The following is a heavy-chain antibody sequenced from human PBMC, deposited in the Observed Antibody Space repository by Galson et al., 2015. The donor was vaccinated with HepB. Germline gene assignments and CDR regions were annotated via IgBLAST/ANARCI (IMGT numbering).Heavy chain of an antibody. CDR3: ARDRYTWYGGHFDY. D-gene: IGHD3-10*01. CDR2: VYYTGRT. V-gene: IGHV4-59*01. CDR1: GGSISSYY. J-gene: IGHJ4*02. Sequence: SETLSLTCTVSGGSISSYYWSWIRQPPGKGLEWIGYVYYTGRTNYNPSLKSRVTISVDTSKNQFSLKLSSVTAADTAVYYCARDRYTWYGGHFDYWGQGILVTVSS.